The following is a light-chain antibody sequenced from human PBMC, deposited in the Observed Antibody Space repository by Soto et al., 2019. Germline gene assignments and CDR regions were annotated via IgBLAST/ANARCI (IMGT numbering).Light chain of an antibody. V-gene: IGKV4-1*01. CDR1: QSVLYISNNKNY. CDR3: QQYYSAPQT. CDR2: WAS. J-gene: IGKJ1*01. Sequence: DIVMTQSPDSLAVSLGERATVNCKSSQSVLYISNNKNYLAWYQQKPGQPPKLLIYWASTRESGVPDRFSGSGSETDFTLTISSLQAEDVAVYYCQQYYSAPQTFGQGTKVEIK.